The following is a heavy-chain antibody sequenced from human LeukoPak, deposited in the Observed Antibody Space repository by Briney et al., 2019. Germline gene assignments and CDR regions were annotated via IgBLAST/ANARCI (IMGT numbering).Heavy chain of an antibody. D-gene: IGHD6-13*01. CDR3: ARDSAGNDY. CDR2: IRQDGSEQ. CDR1: GFTFSNYW. V-gene: IGHV3-7*01. Sequence: GGSLRLSCAASGFTFSNYWMSWARQVPRKGLEWMANIRQDGSEQQYVDSVKGRFTISRDNAKNSLYLQMNSLRAEDTAMYYCARDSAGNDYWGQGTLVTVSS. J-gene: IGHJ4*02.